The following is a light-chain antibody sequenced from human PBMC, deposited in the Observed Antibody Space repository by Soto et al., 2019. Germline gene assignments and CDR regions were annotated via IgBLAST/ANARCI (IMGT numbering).Light chain of an antibody. J-gene: IGLJ2*01. V-gene: IGLV2-14*01. CDR2: EVS. Sequence: QSALTQPASVSGSPGQSITISCTGTSSDVGGYNYVSWYQHHPGKAPKLMIYEVSSRPSGVSNRFFGSKSGNTASLTISGLQTEYEADYFCSSYRTKSSVVFGGGTQLTVL. CDR3: SSYRTKSSVV. CDR1: SSDVGGYNY.